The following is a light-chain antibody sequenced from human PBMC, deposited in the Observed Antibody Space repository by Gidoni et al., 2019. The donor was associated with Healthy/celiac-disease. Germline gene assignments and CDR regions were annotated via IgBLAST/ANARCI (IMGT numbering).Light chain of an antibody. Sequence: AIQLTQSPSSLSASVGDRVTITCRASQDINNALAWYQQKPGKAPDLLIYDASSLQSGVPSRFSGNASGTDFTLTIDSLQPEDFATYFCQQCSDYSPTFGGGTKVEIK. J-gene: IGKJ4*01. V-gene: IGKV1D-13*01. CDR3: QQCSDYSPT. CDR1: QDINNA. CDR2: DAS.